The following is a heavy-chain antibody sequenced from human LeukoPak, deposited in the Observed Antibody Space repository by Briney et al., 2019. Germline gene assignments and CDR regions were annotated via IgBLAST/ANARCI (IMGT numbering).Heavy chain of an antibody. CDR3: ASPRGYSYGPFDY. CDR1: GGSISSSRYY. Sequence: SETLSLTCSVSGGSISSSRYYWGWIRQPPWKGQEWIGSIYYSGSTYYNPSLKSRVTISVDASKNQFSLKLNSVTAADTAVYYCASPRGYSYGPFDYWGQGTLVTVSS. D-gene: IGHD5-18*01. CDR2: IYYSGST. J-gene: IGHJ4*02. V-gene: IGHV4-39*07.